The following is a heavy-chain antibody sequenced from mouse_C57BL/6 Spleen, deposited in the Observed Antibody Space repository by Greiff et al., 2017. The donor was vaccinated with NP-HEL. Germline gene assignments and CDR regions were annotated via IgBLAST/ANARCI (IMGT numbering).Heavy chain of an antibody. J-gene: IGHJ2*01. D-gene: IGHD2-1*01. V-gene: IGHV1-69*01. CDR3: ARAGYYGNYEDFDY. CDR1: GYTFTSYW. CDR2: IDPSDSYT. Sequence: QVQLQQPGAELVMPGASVKLSCKASGYTFTSYWMHWVKQRPGQGLEWIGEIDPSDSYTNYTQKFKGKSTLPLDKSSSTAYMQLSSLTAEDSAVYYGARAGYYGNYEDFDYWGQGTTLTVAS.